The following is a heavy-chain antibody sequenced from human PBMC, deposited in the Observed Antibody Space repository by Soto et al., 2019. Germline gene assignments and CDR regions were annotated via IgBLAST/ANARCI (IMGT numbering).Heavy chain of an antibody. J-gene: IGHJ3*02. Sequence: ASVKVSCKASGYTFTSYGISWVRQAPGQGLEWMGWISAHNGNTNYAQKLQGRVTMTTDTSTSTAYMELRSLRSDDTAVYYCARDHQILRYFDWLPGSDAFDIWGQGTMVTVSS. CDR3: ARDHQILRYFDWLPGSDAFDI. D-gene: IGHD3-9*01. CDR2: ISAHNGNT. V-gene: IGHV1-18*01. CDR1: GYTFTSYG.